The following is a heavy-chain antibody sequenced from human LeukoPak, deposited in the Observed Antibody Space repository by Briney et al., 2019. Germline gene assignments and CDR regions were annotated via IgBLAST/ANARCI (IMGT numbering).Heavy chain of an antibody. V-gene: IGHV3-23*01. Sequence: GGSLRLSCAASGFSFSMYAMSWVRQAPGKGLEWVSAISASGGNTYYADSVKGRFTISRDNSKNTLYLQMHSLRGEDTAVYYCAKAIAVAGTWDHWGQGTLLTVSS. CDR2: ISASGGNT. D-gene: IGHD6-19*01. CDR3: AKAIAVAGTWDH. J-gene: IGHJ4*02. CDR1: GFSFSMYA.